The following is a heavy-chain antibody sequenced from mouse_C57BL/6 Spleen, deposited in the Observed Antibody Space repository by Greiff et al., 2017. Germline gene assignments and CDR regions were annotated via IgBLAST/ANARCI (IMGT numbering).Heavy chain of an antibody. J-gene: IGHJ4*01. V-gene: IGHV5-9*01. CDR2: ITGGGGNT. CDR3: ARPGDGSYAMDD. D-gene: IGHD2-3*01. CDR1: GFTFSSYT. Sequence: EVMLVESGGGLVKPGGSLKLSCAASGFTFSSYTMSWVRQTPEKRLEWVATITGGGGNTYYPDSVKGRFTISRDNAKNTLYLQMSSLRSEDTALYYCARPGDGSYAMDDWGQGTSVTVSS.